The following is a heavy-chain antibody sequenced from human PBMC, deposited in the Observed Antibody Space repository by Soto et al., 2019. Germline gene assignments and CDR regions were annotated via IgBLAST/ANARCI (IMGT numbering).Heavy chain of an antibody. CDR1: GGSFSGYQ. CDR3: ARGLILWFGELSRRGGYYYYRDV. J-gene: IGHJ6*03. D-gene: IGHD3-10*01. Sequence: QVQLQQWGAGLLKPSETLSLTCAVYGGSFSGYQWTWIRQTPGKGLEWIVEINDSGNINYNPSLKSRFTIFLGTPKNQISLKLCSVTAADTAVYFCARGLILWFGELSRRGGYYYYRDVWGKGNTVTVSS. V-gene: IGHV4-34*01. CDR2: INDSGNI.